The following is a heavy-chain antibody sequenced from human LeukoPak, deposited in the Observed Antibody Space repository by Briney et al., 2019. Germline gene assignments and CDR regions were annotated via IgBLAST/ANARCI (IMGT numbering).Heavy chain of an antibody. J-gene: IGHJ4*02. CDR1: GFTFTTYG. D-gene: IGHD2-15*01. CDR3: ARVKYCSGGDCYSGNY. Sequence: GASVKVSCKASGFTFTTYGINWVRQAPGQGLEWMGWISVYNGNTKYAQKLQDRVTMTTDTPTSTAYMELRSLRSDDTAVYYCARVKYCSGGDCYSGNYWGQGTLVTVSS. V-gene: IGHV1-18*01. CDR2: ISVYNGNT.